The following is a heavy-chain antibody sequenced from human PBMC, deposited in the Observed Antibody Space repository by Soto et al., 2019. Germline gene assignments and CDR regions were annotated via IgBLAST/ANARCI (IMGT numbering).Heavy chain of an antibody. CDR2: IYRTGST. J-gene: IGHJ4*02. D-gene: IGHD2-15*01. Sequence: SETLSLTCAVSGGSFTSNNWWTWIRQPPGQGLEWIGEIYRTGSTNYNPSLKSRVTISLDKSENQFSLKVTSLTAADTAVYFCAHAGDFDLLSFDRWGPGTLVTVSS. V-gene: IGHV4-4*02. CDR3: AHAGDFDLLSFDR. CDR1: GGSFTSNNW.